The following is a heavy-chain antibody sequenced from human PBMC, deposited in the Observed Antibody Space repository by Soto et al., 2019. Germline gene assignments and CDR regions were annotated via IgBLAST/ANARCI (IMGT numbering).Heavy chain of an antibody. V-gene: IGHV3-7*01. J-gene: IGHJ4*02. CDR2: IKQDGSDK. CDR1: GFSLRNYW. Sequence: GSLRLSCAASGFSLRNYWMSWVRQAPGKGLEWVANIKQDGSDKYYVDSVKGRFTISRDNAKNSLYLQMSSLRAEDTAVYYCARDLFDYWGQGTPVTVSS. CDR3: ARDLFDY.